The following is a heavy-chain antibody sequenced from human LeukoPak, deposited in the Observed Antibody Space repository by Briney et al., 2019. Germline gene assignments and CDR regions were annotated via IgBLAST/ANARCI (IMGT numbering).Heavy chain of an antibody. CDR3: ARLLSNYYYYYMDV. J-gene: IGHJ6*03. CDR1: GFTFSSYW. Sequence: GGSLRLSCAASGFTFSSYWMSWVRQAPGKGLEWVANIKQDGSEEYYVDSVKGRFTISRDNAKDSLYLQMNSLTAEDTAVYYCARLLSNYYYYYMDVWGKGTTVTVSS. CDR2: IKQDGSEE. V-gene: IGHV3-7*01. D-gene: IGHD2/OR15-2a*01.